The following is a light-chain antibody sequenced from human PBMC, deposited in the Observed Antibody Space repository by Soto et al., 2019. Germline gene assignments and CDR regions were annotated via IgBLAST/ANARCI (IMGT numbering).Light chain of an antibody. Sequence: QSALAQPASVSVSPGQSIAISCTGISSDVGAYNYVSWYQQHPGKAPKLIIFDVSNRPSGVSNRFSGSKSGDTASLTISGLQAEDEADYFCKSYTTGSTYVFGTGTKVTVL. CDR2: DVS. V-gene: IGLV2-14*01. CDR1: SSDVGAYNY. J-gene: IGLJ1*01. CDR3: KSYTTGSTYV.